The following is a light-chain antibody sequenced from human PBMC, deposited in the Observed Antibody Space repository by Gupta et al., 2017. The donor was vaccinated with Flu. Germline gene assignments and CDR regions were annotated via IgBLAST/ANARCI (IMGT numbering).Light chain of an antibody. V-gene: IGLV2-18*02. Sequence: QSALTQPPSVSGSPGQSVTISCTGTSSDVGNYNRVSWYQQSPGTAPKLMIYEVSNRPSGVPDRFSGSKSGNTASLTISGLQAEDEADFYCSSYTNSSTYVFGTGTKVTVL. J-gene: IGLJ1*01. CDR3: SSYTNSSTYV. CDR1: SSDVGNYNR. CDR2: EVS.